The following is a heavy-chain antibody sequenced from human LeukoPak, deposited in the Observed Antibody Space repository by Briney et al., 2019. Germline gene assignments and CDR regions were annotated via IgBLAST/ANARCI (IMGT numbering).Heavy chain of an antibody. V-gene: IGHV3-21*01. D-gene: IGHD4-17*01. CDR3: AREPGNNGDLDY. Sequence: GGSLRLSCAASGFTFSTYNMNWVRQAPGKGLEWVSSISTSGSSTFYADSMKGRFTISRDNAKSSLYLQMSSLRAEDTAVYYCAREPGNNGDLDYWGQGTLVTDSS. CDR2: ISTSGSST. CDR1: GFTFSTYN. J-gene: IGHJ4*02.